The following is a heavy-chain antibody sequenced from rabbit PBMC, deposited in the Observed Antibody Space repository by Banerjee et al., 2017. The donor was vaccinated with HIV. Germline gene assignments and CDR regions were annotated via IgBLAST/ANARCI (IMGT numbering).Heavy chain of an antibody. D-gene: IGHD4-1*01. CDR1: GFSFNNKYV. J-gene: IGHJ3*01. V-gene: IGHV1S45*01. CDR3: VRTDDSAGWTRLDL. CDR2: IYTGSSGST. Sequence: QEQLEESGGDLVKPGGTLTLTCKASGFSFNNKYVMCWVRQAPGKGLEWIGCIYTGSSGSTYYASWAKGRFTISKTSSTTVTLQMTSLTAADTATYFCVRTDDSAGWTRLDLWGPGTLVTVS.